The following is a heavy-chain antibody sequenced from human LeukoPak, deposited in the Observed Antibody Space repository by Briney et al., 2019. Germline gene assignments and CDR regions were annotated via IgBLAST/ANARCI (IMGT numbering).Heavy chain of an antibody. CDR2: ISGSGGST. CDR1: GFTFSSYA. Sequence: PGGSLRLSCAASGFTFSSYAMYWVRQAPGKGLEWVSTISGSGGSTYYADSVKGRFTISRDNSKNTPYLQMNSLRAEDTAVYYCAKDGLRGDFDYWGQGTLVTVSS. D-gene: IGHD4-17*01. J-gene: IGHJ4*02. V-gene: IGHV3-23*01. CDR3: AKDGLRGDFDY.